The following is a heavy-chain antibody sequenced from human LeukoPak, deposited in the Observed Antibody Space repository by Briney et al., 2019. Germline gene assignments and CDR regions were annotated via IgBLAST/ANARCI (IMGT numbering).Heavy chain of an antibody. J-gene: IGHJ4*02. CDR1: GYTFTSYY. CDR2: INPSGGST. V-gene: IGHV1-46*01. Sequence: GASVKVSCKASGYTFTSYYMHWVRQSPGQRLKWMGIINPSGGSTSYAQKFQGRVTMTTDTSTSTVYMELSSLRSEDTAVYYCARATISSELDYWGQGTLVTVSS. CDR3: ARATISSELDY. D-gene: IGHD3-22*01.